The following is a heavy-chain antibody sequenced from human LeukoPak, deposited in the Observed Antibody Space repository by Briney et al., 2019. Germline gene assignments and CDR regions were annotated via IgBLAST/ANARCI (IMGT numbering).Heavy chain of an antibody. D-gene: IGHD1-1*01. CDR3: ARDRLERRRTPDAFDI. J-gene: IGHJ3*02. CDR2: IRTSGSSI. CDR1: GFTFSTYE. Sequence: GGSLRLSCAASGFTFSTYEMNWVRQAPGKGLGWVSYIRTSGSSIYYADSVKGRFTISRDNAKNSLYLQMNSLRAEDTAVYYCARDRLERRRTPDAFDIWGQGTMVTVSS. V-gene: IGHV3-48*03.